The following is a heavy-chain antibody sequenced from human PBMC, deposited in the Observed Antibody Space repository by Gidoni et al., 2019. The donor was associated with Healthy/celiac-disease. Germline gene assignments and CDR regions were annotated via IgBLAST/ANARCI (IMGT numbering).Heavy chain of an antibody. CDR1: GFTFGDYA. J-gene: IGHJ1*01. CDR3: TTNYDYVWGNYRPY. Sequence: EVQVVESGGGSVQPGRSLRLSCTVSGFTFGDYAMSWVRQAPGKGLEWVGFIRSKAYGGTTAYAASVKGRFTISRDDSKSIAYLQMNSLKTADTALYYCTTNYDYVWGNYRPYWGQGTLVTVSS. D-gene: IGHD3-16*02. V-gene: IGHV3-49*04. CDR2: IRSKAYGGTT.